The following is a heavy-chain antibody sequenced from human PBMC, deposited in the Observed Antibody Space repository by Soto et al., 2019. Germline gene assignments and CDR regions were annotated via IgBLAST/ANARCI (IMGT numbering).Heavy chain of an antibody. CDR1: GYTFTGYY. Sequence: GASVKVSCKASGYTFTGYYLHWVRQAPGQGPEWVGKIDPDSGDTDQSQKFRGRVTLTRDTAIDTAYMELTRLTLDDTAIYYCARGPLEWGQGTLVTVSS. CDR3: ARGPLE. CDR2: IDPDSGDT. J-gene: IGHJ4*02. V-gene: IGHV1-2*02.